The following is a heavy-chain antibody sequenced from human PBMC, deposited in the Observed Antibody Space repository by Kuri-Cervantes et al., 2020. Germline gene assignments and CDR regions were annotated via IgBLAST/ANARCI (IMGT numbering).Heavy chain of an antibody. V-gene: IGHV3-33*06. J-gene: IGHJ4*02. CDR1: GFTFRNYG. Sequence: GGSLRLSCAASGFTFRNYGMHWVRQAPGKGLEWVAVNWNDGSDKYSAESVKGRFTVSRDTFKNTLYLQMNSLRAEDTAVYYCAKSFGKVGATGYFDYWGQGTLVTVSS. D-gene: IGHD1-26*01. CDR2: NWNDGSDK. CDR3: AKSFGKVGATGYFDY.